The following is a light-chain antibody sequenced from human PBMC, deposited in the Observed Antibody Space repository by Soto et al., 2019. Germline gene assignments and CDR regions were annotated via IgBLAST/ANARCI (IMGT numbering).Light chain of an antibody. Sequence: SYELTQPPSVSVAPGQTARITCGGNNIGSETVHWYHQKPGQAPVLVIFDDSDRPSGIPERFSGSNSGNTATLTISRVEVGDEADYYCQVWDNGSDHYVFGLGTKVTVL. V-gene: IGLV3-21*02. J-gene: IGLJ1*01. CDR2: DDS. CDR1: NIGSET. CDR3: QVWDNGSDHYV.